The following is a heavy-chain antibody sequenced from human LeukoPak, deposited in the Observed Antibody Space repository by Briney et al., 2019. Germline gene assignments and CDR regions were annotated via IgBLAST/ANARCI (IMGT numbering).Heavy chain of an antibody. CDR2: IKPDGGER. Sequence: PGGSLRLSCATSGFTFNSYWMSWVRQAPGKGLEWVANIKPDGGERYYVASVTGRVTISRDNAKNSLYLQMYSLRADDTAVYYCASHSSGWFGWGQGTLVTVSS. CDR3: ASHSSGWFG. V-gene: IGHV3-7*01. J-gene: IGHJ4*02. D-gene: IGHD6-19*01. CDR1: GFTFNSYW.